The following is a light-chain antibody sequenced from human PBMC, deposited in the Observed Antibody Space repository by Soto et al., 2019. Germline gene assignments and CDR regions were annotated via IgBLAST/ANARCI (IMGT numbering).Light chain of an antibody. Sequence: EIVLTQYPATLSLSPGERATLSCRASQSVSRYLAWYQQKPGQAPRLLIYDASNRATGIPARFSGSGSGTDFTLTISSLEPEDFAVYYCQHRTTPFTFGGGTKVQIK. CDR1: QSVSRY. CDR2: DAS. J-gene: IGKJ4*01. V-gene: IGKV3-11*01. CDR3: QHRTTPFT.